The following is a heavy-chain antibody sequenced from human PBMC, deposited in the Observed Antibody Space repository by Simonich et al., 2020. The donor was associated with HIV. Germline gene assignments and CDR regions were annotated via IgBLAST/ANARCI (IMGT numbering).Heavy chain of an antibody. Sequence: EVQLLESGGGLVQPGGSLRLSCAASGFPFSSYALSWVRQAPGNALEGYSALRRSGASTYYADSVKGRFTVSRDQSKNTLYLQMNSLRAEDTAVYYCAKEGVGDSSACLPDAFDIWGQGTMVTVSS. J-gene: IGHJ3*02. D-gene: IGHD6-19*01. CDR1: GFPFSSYA. CDR3: AKEGVGDSSACLPDAFDI. V-gene: IGHV3-23*01. CDR2: LRRSGAST.